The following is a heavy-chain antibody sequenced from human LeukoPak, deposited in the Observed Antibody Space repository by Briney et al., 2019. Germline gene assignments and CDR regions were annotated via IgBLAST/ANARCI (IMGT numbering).Heavy chain of an antibody. D-gene: IGHD6-19*01. CDR1: GGTFSSYA. CDR3: ASCTPTQWNNWFDP. J-gene: IGHJ5*02. V-gene: IGHV1-69*05. Sequence: SSLKVSCKASGGTFSSYAISWVRQAPGQGLEWMGGIIPIFGTANYAQKFQGRVTITTDESTSTAYMELSSLRSEDTAVYYCASCTPTQWNNWFDPWGQGTLVTVSS. CDR2: IIPIFGTA.